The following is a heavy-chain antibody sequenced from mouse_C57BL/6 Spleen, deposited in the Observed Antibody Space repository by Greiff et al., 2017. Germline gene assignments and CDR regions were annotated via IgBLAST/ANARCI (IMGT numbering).Heavy chain of an antibody. CDR1: GFSLTSYG. CDR3: ARNSPHYYGSSYYWYFDV. V-gene: IGHV2-2*01. CDR2: IWSGGST. J-gene: IGHJ1*03. D-gene: IGHD1-1*01. Sequence: QVQLKESGPGLVQPSQSLSITCTVSGFSLTSYGVHWVRQSPGKGLEWLGVIWSGGSTDYNAAFISRLSISKDNSKSQVFFKMNSLQADDTAIYYCARNSPHYYGSSYYWYFDVWGTGTTVTVSS.